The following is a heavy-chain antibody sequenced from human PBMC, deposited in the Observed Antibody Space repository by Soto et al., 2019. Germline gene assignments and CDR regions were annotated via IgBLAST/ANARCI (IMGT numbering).Heavy chain of an antibody. J-gene: IGHJ4*02. Sequence: QVQLQESGPGLVKPSETLSLTCTVSGGSISSYYWSWIRQPPGKGLEWIGYIYYSGSTNYNPSLKSRVTISVDTSKNQFSLKLSSVTAADTAVYYCARDKRAGSSWYGHDYWGQGTLVTVSS. V-gene: IGHV4-59*01. CDR1: GGSISSYY. D-gene: IGHD6-13*01. CDR3: ARDKRAGSSWYGHDY. CDR2: IYYSGST.